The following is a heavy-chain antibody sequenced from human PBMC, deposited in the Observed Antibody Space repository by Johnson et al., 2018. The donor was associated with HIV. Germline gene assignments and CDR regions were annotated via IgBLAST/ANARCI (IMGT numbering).Heavy chain of an antibody. CDR1: KFTFSSYA. Sequence: QVQLVESGGGVVQPGGSLRLSCAASKFTFSSYAMHWVRQAPGKGLEWVSFISYDGNNKYYADSVKGRFTISRDNSKNTLYLQMNSLRVEDTAVYYCARAYDIPRDDAFDIWGQGTMVTVSS. V-gene: IGHV3-30*04. CDR3: ARAYDIPRDDAFDI. J-gene: IGHJ3*02. D-gene: IGHD3-9*01. CDR2: ISYDGNNK.